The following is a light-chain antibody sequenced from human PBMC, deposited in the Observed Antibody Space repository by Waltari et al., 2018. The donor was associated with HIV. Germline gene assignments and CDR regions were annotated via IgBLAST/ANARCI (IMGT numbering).Light chain of an antibody. Sequence: DIVMTQSPDSLAVSLGARPTITCRASKTLLYPSNKKYYFAWYQFKPGQPPKLLLYWASIRESSGPGRVSGSGSGTEFSLTISGRQAEDEAVYYCQQYSSTLYTLGPGTKVEIK. CDR1: KTLLYPSNKKYY. CDR2: WAS. J-gene: IGKJ2*01. V-gene: IGKV4-1*01. CDR3: QQYSSTLYT.